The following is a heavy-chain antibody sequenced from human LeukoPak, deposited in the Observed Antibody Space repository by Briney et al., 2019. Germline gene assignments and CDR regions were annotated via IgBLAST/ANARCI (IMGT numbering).Heavy chain of an antibody. J-gene: IGHJ4*02. CDR3: ARALAYYYDSSGYYY. CDR1: EFTFSTYA. V-gene: IGHV3-21*01. D-gene: IGHD3-22*01. CDR2: ISSSSSYI. Sequence: GGSLRLSCAASEFTFSTYAMHWVRQAPGKGLEWVSSISSSSSYIYYADSVKGRFTISRDNAKNSLYLQMNSLRAEDTAVYYCARALAYYYDSSGYYYWGQGTLVTVSS.